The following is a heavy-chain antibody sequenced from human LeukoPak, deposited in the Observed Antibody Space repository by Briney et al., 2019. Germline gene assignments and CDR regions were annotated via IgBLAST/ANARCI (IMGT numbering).Heavy chain of an antibody. CDR1: GFTFSSYE. J-gene: IGHJ4*02. D-gene: IGHD4-17*01. V-gene: IGHV3-48*03. CDR2: ISSSGSTI. CDR3: ARDPGPDYGDWYFDY. Sequence: GGSLRLSCAASGFTFSSYEMNWVRQAPGKGLEWVSYISSSGSTIYCADSVKGRFTISRDNAKNSLYLQMNSLRAEDTAVYYCARDPGPDYGDWYFDYWGQGTLVTVSS.